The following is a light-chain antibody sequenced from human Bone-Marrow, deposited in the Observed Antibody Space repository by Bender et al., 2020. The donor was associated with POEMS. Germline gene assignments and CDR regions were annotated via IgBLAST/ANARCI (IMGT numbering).Light chain of an antibody. CDR2: DDS. CDR3: QVWGSPTDRVV. Sequence: SYVLTQPPSVSVAPGQTARISCGGNNIGSKSVHWYQQKPGQAPVLVLYDDSVRPSVIPERFSGAKSGNTATLTNSRVEGEDEADYYCQVWGSPTDRVVFGAGTKLTVL. J-gene: IGLJ2*01. V-gene: IGLV3-21*02. CDR1: NIGSKS.